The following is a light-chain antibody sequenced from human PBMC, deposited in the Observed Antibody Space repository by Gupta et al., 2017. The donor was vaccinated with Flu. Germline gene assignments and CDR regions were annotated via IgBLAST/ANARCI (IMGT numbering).Light chain of an antibody. CDR3: QAWDTSTVV. CDR2: KDN. CDR1: RLGDEY. J-gene: IGLJ2*01. Sequence: SSELTQPPSVSVSPGQTARISCSGDRLGDEYAWWYQQKPGQSPMVVIYKDNKRTAGIPERFSGSGSGTTVTLTIRGTQDMDEDDYYWQAWDTSTVVFGGGTKLTVL. V-gene: IGLV3-1*01.